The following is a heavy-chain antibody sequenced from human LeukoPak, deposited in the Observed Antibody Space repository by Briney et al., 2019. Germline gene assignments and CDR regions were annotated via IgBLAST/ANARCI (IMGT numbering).Heavy chain of an antibody. CDR2: INGGGDAT. V-gene: IGHV3-23*01. J-gene: IGHJ4*02. CDR1: GFTFNNYA. D-gene: IGHD6-19*01. CDR3: ARDRRPMAVAGWTDY. Sequence: PGGSLRLSCAASGFTFNNYAMSWVRQAPGKGLEWVSAINGGGDATKYADSVKGRFTISRDNSKNTLSLQMNSLRAEDTAVYYCARDRRPMAVAGWTDYWGQGTLVTVSS.